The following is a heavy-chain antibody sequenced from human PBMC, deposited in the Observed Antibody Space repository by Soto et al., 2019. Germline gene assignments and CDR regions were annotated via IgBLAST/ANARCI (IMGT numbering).Heavy chain of an antibody. Sequence: GESLKISCKGSGYSFTSYWIGWERQMPGKGLEWMGIIYPGDSDTRYSPSFQGQVTISADKSISTAYLQWSSLKASDTAMYYCARQEYSSSSVSYYYYGMDVWGQGTTVTVSS. CDR2: IYPGDSDT. CDR3: ARQEYSSSSVSYYYYGMDV. CDR1: GYSFTSYW. D-gene: IGHD6-6*01. J-gene: IGHJ6*02. V-gene: IGHV5-51*01.